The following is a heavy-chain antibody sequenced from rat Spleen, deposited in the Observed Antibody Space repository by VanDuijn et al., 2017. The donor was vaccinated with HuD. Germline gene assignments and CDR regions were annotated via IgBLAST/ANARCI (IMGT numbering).Heavy chain of an antibody. CDR1: GFTFSNYD. CDR3: ATRDGGYPG. Sequence: EVQLVESGGGLVQPGRSLKLSCAASGFTFSNYDMAWVRQAPTKGLEWVASISPSGGNTYYRDSVKGRFTVSRDNAKSTLYLQMGSLRSEDTATYYCATRDGGYPGWGQGTLVTVSS. J-gene: IGHJ3*01. CDR2: ISPSGGNT. D-gene: IGHD1-11*01. V-gene: IGHV5-25*01.